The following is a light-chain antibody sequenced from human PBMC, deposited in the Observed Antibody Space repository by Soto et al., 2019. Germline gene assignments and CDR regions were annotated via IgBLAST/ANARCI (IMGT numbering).Light chain of an antibody. Sequence: QSALTQPASVSGSPGQSITFSCTGTSSDVGGYNYVSWYQQHPGKAPKLMIYDVSNRPSGVSNRFSVSKSGNTASLTISGLQAEDESDYYCSSYTSSSTLYVFGTGTKLTVL. J-gene: IGLJ1*01. V-gene: IGLV2-14*01. CDR3: SSYTSSSTLYV. CDR1: SSDVGGYNY. CDR2: DVS.